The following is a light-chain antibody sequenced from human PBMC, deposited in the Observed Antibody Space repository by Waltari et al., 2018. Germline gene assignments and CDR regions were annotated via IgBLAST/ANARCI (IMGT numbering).Light chain of an antibody. CDR1: QSVRNW. J-gene: IGKJ1*01. Sequence: DIQMTQSPSTLSASVGDRVTITCRASQSVRNWLAWYQQKPGKAPRLLNYQASTLENGVPSRFSGSGSGTEFILTISGLQPDDFATYYCQQYDNNRTFGQGTKVEIK. CDR2: QAS. CDR3: QQYDNNRT. V-gene: IGKV1-5*03.